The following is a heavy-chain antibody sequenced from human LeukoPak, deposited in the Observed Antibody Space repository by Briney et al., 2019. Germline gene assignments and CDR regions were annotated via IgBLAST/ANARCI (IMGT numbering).Heavy chain of an antibody. J-gene: IGHJ4*02. D-gene: IGHD3-10*01. CDR3: ARDSVRGVIDGGFDY. Sequence: SQTLSLTCTVSGGSISSGGYYWSWIRQHPGKGLEWIGYIYYSGSTYYNPSLKSRVTISVDTSKNQFSLKLSSVTAADTAVYYCARDSVRGVIDGGFDYRGQGTLVTVSS. V-gene: IGHV4-31*03. CDR2: IYYSGST. CDR1: GGSISSGGYY.